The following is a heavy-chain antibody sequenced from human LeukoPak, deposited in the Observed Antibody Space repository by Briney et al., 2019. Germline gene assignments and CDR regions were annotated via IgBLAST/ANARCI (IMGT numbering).Heavy chain of an antibody. CDR3: AILSGSYWDY. J-gene: IGHJ4*02. V-gene: IGHV1-46*01. CDR1: LYTLTSYY. CDR2: INPSGGST. Sequence: ASVKVSCKAPLYTLTSYYMHWVRQAPGQGVEWMGIINPSGGSTGYAQQFQGRVTMTRDTSTSTVYMELSSLRSEDTAVYYCAILSGSYWDYWGQGALVTVSS. D-gene: IGHD1-26*01.